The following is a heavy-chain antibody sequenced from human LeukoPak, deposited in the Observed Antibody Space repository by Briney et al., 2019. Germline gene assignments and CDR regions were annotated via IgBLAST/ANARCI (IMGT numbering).Heavy chain of an antibody. D-gene: IGHD2-2*01. CDR2: IIPTFGTA. J-gene: IGHJ5*02. V-gene: IGHV1-69*06. CDR1: GGTFTIYA. CDR3: ARSSPDIVVVPAATPNWFDP. Sequence: SVTVSFKASGGTFTIYAISLVRQAPGQGLEWMGGIIPTFGTANYAQKFQGRVTITADKSTSTAYMELSSLRSEDTAVYYCARSSPDIVVVPAATPNWFDPWGQGTLVTVSS.